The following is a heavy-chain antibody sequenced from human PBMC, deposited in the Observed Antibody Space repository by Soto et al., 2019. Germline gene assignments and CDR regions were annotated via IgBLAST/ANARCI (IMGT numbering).Heavy chain of an antibody. CDR2: IYPGDSDT. J-gene: IGHJ6*02. D-gene: IGHD5-12*01. CDR3: ARAVEMASVNYYYYGMDV. V-gene: IGHV5-51*01. Sequence: PGESLKISCKGSGYSFTSYWIGWVRQMPGKGLEWMGIIYPGDSDTRYSPSFQGQVTISADKSISTAYLQWSSLKASDTAMYYCARAVEMASVNYYYYGMDVWGQGTTVTVSS. CDR1: GYSFTSYW.